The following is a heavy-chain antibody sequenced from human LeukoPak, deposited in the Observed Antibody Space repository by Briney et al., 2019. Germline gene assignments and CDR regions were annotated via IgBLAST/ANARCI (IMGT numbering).Heavy chain of an antibody. D-gene: IGHD3-10*01. V-gene: IGHV4-34*01. CDR3: ARPLITMVRGVRRGYMDV. Sequence: PSETLSLTCAVYGGSFSGYYWSWIRQPPGKGLEWIGEINHSGSTNYNPSLKSRVTISVDTSKNQFSLKLGSVTAADTAVYYCARPLITMVRGVRRGYMDVWGKGTTVTISS. CDR1: GGSFSGYY. CDR2: INHSGST. J-gene: IGHJ6*03.